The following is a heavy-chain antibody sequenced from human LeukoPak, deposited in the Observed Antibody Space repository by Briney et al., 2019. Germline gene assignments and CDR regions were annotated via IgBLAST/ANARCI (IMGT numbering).Heavy chain of an antibody. CDR1: GFIFSSYW. D-gene: IGHD3-10*01. Sequence: GGSLRLSCAASGFIFSSYWMHWVRHAPGKGLVWVSRINTDGSSTSYADSVKGRFTISRDNSKNTLYLQMNSLRTEDTAMYYCAKDRWFAELLESYFDSWGQGALVTVSS. CDR3: AKDRWFAELLESYFDS. J-gene: IGHJ4*02. V-gene: IGHV3-74*01. CDR2: INTDGSST.